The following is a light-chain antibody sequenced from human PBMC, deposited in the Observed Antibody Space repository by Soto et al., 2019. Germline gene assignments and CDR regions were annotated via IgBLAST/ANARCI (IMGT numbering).Light chain of an antibody. Sequence: EVVLTQSPGTLSFSPGERVTLSCSASQSGTSTYLAWYQHKPGQAPMLLVYGASNRAVGTRVRFSGRGSVTQFEISISRPVPEDVAVYCCQQSGPSPWFTFGRETNQDI. J-gene: IGKJ2*01. V-gene: IGKV3-20*01. CDR1: QSGTSTY. CDR3: QQSGPSPWFT. CDR2: GAS.